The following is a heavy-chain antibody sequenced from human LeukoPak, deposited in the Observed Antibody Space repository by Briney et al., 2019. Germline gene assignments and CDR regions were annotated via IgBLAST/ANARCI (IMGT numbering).Heavy chain of an antibody. CDR3: VRDFSGAVDS. V-gene: IGHV3-74*01. D-gene: IGHD1-26*01. CDR1: GFSFSTYW. CDR2: INEDGTTI. J-gene: IGHJ4*02. Sequence: PGGSLRLSCAASGFSFSTYWMHWVRQVPGRGLVWVSRINEDGTTITYADSVKGRFTTSRDDAKNTLYLQMNSLRADDTAIYYCVRDFSGAVDSWGQGTLVTVSS.